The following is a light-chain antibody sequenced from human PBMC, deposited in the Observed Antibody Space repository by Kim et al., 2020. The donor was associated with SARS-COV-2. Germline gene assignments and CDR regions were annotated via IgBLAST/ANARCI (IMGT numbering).Light chain of an antibody. CDR2: RDS. J-gene: IGLJ2*01. CDR3: QAWDSSTAV. CDR1: KVGDKY. Sequence: SVSPGQTASITCSGDKVGDKYACWYQQKPGQSPVLVIYRDSKRPSGIPERFSGSNSGNTATLTISGTQAMDEADYYCQAWDSSTAVFGGGTQLTVL. V-gene: IGLV3-1*01.